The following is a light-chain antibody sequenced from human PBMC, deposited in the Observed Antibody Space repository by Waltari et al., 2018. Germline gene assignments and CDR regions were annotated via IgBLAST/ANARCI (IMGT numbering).Light chain of an antibody. J-gene: IGLJ1*01. Sequence: QSVLTQPASVSGSPGQSITISCTGTTTDSWTYNLVSWYQQHPGKAPTLIIFEGTKLPSGVSTRFFASKAGNTASLTISGLQADEEADYHCCSYVSNTYVFGTGTKVTVL. CDR3: CSYVSNTYV. CDR1: TTDSWTYNL. CDR2: EGT. V-gene: IGLV2-23*01.